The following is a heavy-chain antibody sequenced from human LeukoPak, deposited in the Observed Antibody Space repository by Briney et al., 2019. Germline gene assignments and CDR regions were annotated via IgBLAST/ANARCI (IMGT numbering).Heavy chain of an antibody. J-gene: IGHJ4*02. D-gene: IGHD2-8*02. CDR1: GFMFSIYG. CDR3: ARHNNDWGWDY. Sequence: GGSLRLSCAASGFMFSIYGMHWVRQAPGKGLEWVAVIWPDGSIQYYADSMKGRFTISRDNSKNTLYLQLNGLRADDSAVYYCARHNNDWGWDYWGQGAQVTVSS. CDR2: IWPDGSIQ. V-gene: IGHV3-33*01.